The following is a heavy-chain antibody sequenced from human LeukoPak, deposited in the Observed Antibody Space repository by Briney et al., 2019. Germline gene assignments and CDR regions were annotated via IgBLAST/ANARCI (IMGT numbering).Heavy chain of an antibody. D-gene: IGHD3-22*01. CDR2: IYYSGTT. CDR1: GDFINNYY. V-gene: IGHV4-59*08. J-gene: IGHJ6*03. Sequence: SETLSLTCTVSGDFINNYYWSWIRQPPGKGLEWIGSIYYSGTTNYNPSLKSRVTISLDTSKSQFSLKLSSVTAADTAIYYCARQGYYDTSGHYYMDVWNKGTTVTVS. CDR3: ARQGYYDTSGHYYMDV.